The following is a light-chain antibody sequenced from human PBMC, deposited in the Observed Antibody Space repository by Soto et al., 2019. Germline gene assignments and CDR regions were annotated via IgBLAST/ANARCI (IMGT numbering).Light chain of an antibody. V-gene: IGKV3-11*01. CDR1: QSVSSY. J-gene: IGKJ2*01. Sequence: EIVLTQSPATLSLSPGERATLSCRASQSVSSYLAWYQQKPGQAPRLLIYDASNWATGIPARFSGRGSGTDFTLTISGLEPEDCAVYYCQQRSNWPGYTFGQGTKLEIK. CDR3: QQRSNWPGYT. CDR2: DAS.